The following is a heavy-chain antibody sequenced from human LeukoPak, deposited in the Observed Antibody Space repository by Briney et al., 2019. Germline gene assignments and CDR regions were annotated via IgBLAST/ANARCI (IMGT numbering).Heavy chain of an antibody. Sequence: GGSLRLSCAASGFTVSSNYMSWVRQAPGKGLEWVSVIYSGGSTYYADSVKGRFTISRDNSKNTLYRQMNSLRAEDTAVYYCAREGYDSSGYWRYFDYWGQGTLVTVSS. V-gene: IGHV3-66*02. CDR2: IYSGGST. D-gene: IGHD3-22*01. CDR3: AREGYDSSGYWRYFDY. CDR1: GFTVSSNY. J-gene: IGHJ4*02.